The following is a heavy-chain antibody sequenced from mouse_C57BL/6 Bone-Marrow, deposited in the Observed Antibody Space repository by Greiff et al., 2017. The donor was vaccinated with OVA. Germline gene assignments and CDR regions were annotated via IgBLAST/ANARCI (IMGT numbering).Heavy chain of an antibody. CDR1: GYTFTSYW. V-gene: IGHV1-50*01. D-gene: IGHD4-1*01. CDR2: IDPSDSYT. CDR3: ARTFNWVYAMDY. Sequence: QVQLQQPGAELVKPGASVKLSCKASGYTFTSYWMQWVKQRPGQGLEWIGEIDPSDSYTNYNQKFKGKATLTVDTSSSTAYMQLSSLTSEDSAVYYCARTFNWVYAMDYWGQGTSVTVSS. J-gene: IGHJ4*01.